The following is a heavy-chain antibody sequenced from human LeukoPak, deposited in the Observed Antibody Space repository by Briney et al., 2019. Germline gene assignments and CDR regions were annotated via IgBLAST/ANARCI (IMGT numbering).Heavy chain of an antibody. CDR2: IYYDGSNK. Sequence: GGSLRLSCAASGFTFSSYGMHWVRQAPGKGLEWVAVIYYDGSNKYYADSVKGRFTISRDNSKNTLYLQMNSLRAEDTAVYNCAKFGGSGDDAFDIWGQGTMVTVSS. CDR3: AKFGGSGDDAFDI. J-gene: IGHJ3*02. V-gene: IGHV3-30*18. CDR1: GFTFSSYG. D-gene: IGHD3-10*01.